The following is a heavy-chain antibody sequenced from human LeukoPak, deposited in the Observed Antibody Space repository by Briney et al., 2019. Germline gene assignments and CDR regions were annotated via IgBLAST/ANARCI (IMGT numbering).Heavy chain of an antibody. V-gene: IGHV4-59*08. CDR3: ARLRELAALHDALDI. CDR1: GGSISTYY. J-gene: IGHJ3*02. D-gene: IGHD5-24*01. Sequence: SETLSLTCTVSGGSISTYYWNWPRQPPGKGLEWIGYISYTGSTNYSPSLKSRVTMSVDTSKNQFSLKLSSVTAADTAVYYCARLRELAALHDALDIWGQGTMVTVCS. CDR2: ISYTGST.